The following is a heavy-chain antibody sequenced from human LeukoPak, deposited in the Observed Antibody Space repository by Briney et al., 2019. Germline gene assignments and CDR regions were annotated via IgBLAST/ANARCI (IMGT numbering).Heavy chain of an antibody. CDR1: GGSISSGGYY. CDR3: ARGKITMVRGVKYYYGMDV. J-gene: IGHJ6*04. D-gene: IGHD3-10*01. Sequence: SQTLSLTCTVSGGSISSGGYYWSWIRQHPGKGLEWIGYIYYSGSTYYNPSLKSRVTISVDTSKNQFSLKLSSVTAADTAVYYCARGKITMVRGVKYYYGMDVWGKGTTVTVSS. V-gene: IGHV4-31*03. CDR2: IYYSGST.